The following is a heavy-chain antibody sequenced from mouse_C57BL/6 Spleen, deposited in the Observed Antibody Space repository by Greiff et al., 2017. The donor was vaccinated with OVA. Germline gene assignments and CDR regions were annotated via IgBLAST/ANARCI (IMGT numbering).Heavy chain of an antibody. D-gene: IGHD1-1*01. V-gene: IGHV4-1*01. CDR2: INPDSSTI. CDR3: ATGNYGSSYVWYFDV. Sequence: SASGIDFSRYWMSWVRRAPGKGLEWIGEINPDSSTINYAPSLKDKFIISRDNAKNTLYLQMSKVRSEDTALYYCATGNYGSSYVWYFDVWGTGTTVTVSS. J-gene: IGHJ1*03. CDR1: GIDFSRYW.